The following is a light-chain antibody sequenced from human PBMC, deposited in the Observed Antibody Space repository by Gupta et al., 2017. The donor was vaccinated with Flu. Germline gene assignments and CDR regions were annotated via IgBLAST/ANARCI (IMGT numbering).Light chain of an antibody. J-gene: IGLJ2*01. V-gene: IGLV3-1*01. CDR1: KLGEKY. CDR2: QDA. Sequence: QGKTASITCSGDKLGEKYACWYKQKPGQSPGLGIYQDAKRPSGIPERFSDSNSGNTATLTISGTQAMDEADYYCQAWDSDTAVVFGGGTKLTVL. CDR3: QAWDSDTAVV.